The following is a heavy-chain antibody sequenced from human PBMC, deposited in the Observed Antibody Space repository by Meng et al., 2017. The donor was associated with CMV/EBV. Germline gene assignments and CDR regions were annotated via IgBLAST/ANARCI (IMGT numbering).Heavy chain of an antibody. CDR3: ARGGLYYYDSSGHFDY. D-gene: IGHD3-22*01. CDR1: GGSIRSYY. J-gene: IGHJ4*02. V-gene: IGHV4-4*07. CDR2: IYTSGST. Sequence: LLQESGLALVKPSETLSLTCTCSGGSIRSYYWRWIRQPAGKGLEWIGRIYTSGSTNYNPSLKSRVTMSVDTSKNQFSLKLSSVTAADTAVYYCARGGLYYYDSSGHFDYWGQGTLVTVSS.